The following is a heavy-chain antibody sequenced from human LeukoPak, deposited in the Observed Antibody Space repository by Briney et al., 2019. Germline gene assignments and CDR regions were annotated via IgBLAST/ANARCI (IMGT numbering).Heavy chain of an antibody. Sequence: SQTLSLTCAVSGGSISSGGYSWSWIRQPPGKGLEWIGYIYHSGSTYYNPSLKSRVTISVDTSKNQFSLKLSSVTAADTAMYYCARGGGWYLPNYGMDVWGQGTTVTVSS. V-gene: IGHV4-30-2*01. J-gene: IGHJ6*02. CDR2: IYHSGST. CDR3: ARGGGWYLPNYGMDV. D-gene: IGHD6-19*01. CDR1: GGSISSGGYS.